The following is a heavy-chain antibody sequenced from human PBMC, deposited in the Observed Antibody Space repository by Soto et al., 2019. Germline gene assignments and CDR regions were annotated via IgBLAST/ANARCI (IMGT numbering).Heavy chain of an antibody. Sequence: ASVKVSCKASGYTFTSYYMHWVRQAPGQGLEWMGIINPSGGSTSYAQKFQGRVTMTRDTSTSTVYMELSSLRSEDTAVYYCARDRLVQARGIAAAGLDYWAQGTLVTVSS. CDR3: ARDRLVQARGIAAAGLDY. CDR1: GYTFTSYY. D-gene: IGHD6-13*01. CDR2: INPSGGST. V-gene: IGHV1-46*03. J-gene: IGHJ4*02.